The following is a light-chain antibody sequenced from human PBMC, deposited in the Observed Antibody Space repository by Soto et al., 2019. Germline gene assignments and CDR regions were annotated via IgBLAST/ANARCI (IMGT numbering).Light chain of an antibody. CDR2: ATL. V-gene: IGKV1-39*01. Sequence: ALSLSPPSASLCSSVSITCRASQSISTYLNWYQQKPGKVPRLLIYATLNLQRGVPSRFSGSGSGTDFTLTISSLQPEDVATYYCQKYYRAPRTFGEGT. CDR1: QSISTY. CDR3: QKYYRAPRT. J-gene: IGKJ4*02.